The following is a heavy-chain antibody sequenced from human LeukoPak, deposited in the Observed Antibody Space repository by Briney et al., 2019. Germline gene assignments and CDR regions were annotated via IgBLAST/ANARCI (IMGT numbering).Heavy chain of an antibody. D-gene: IGHD6-13*01. CDR3: ARGYLSSWYFDY. Sequence: GASVKVSCKASGYTFTSYDINWVRQATGQGLEWMGWMNPNSGNTGYAQKFQGRVTITRNTSISTAYMELSSLRSEDTAVYYCARGYLSSWYFDYWGQGTLVTVSS. V-gene: IGHV1-8*03. CDR1: GYTFTSYD. CDR2: MNPNSGNT. J-gene: IGHJ4*02.